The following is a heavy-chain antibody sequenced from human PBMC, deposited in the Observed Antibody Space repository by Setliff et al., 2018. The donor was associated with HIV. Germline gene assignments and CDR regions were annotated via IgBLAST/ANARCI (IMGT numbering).Heavy chain of an antibody. CDR3: VNLPFFYYYYMDV. Sequence: ASVKVSCKASGYTFTGYYMHWVRQAPGQGLEWMGWINPNSGGTNYAQKFQGRVTMTRDTSISTAYMELSRLRSDDTAVYYCVNLPFFYYYYMDVWGEGTPVTVSS. CDR1: GYTFTGYY. V-gene: IGHV1-2*02. J-gene: IGHJ6*03. CDR2: INPNSGGT.